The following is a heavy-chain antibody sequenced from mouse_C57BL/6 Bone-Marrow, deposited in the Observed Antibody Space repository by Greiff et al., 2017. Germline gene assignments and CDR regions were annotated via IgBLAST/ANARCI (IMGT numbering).Heavy chain of an antibody. CDR3: TTWMYDYGSRY. CDR2: IDPENGDT. CDR1: GFNIKDDY. D-gene: IGHD2-4*01. V-gene: IGHV14-4*01. J-gene: IGHJ2*01. Sequence: EVQLVESGAELVRPGASVKLSCTASGFNIKDDYMHWVKQRPEQGLEWIGWIDPENGDTEYASKFQGKATITADTSSNTAYLQLSSLTSEDTAVYYCTTWMYDYGSRYWGQGTTLTVSS.